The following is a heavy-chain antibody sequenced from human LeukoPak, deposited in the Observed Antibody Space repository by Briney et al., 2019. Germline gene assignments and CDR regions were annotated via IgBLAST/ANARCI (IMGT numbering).Heavy chain of an antibody. J-gene: IGHJ4*02. Sequence: GGSLRLSCAASGFTFNNYWMNWVRQAPGKGLEWVANIKPDGSEKNSVDSVKGRFTISRDNAKKSVFLQMNSLRAEDTAVYFCGRGGMIRGPPGGYWGRGTLVAVSS. CDR2: IKPDGSEK. D-gene: IGHD3-10*01. CDR3: GRGGMIRGPPGGY. CDR1: GFTFNNYW. V-gene: IGHV3-7*01.